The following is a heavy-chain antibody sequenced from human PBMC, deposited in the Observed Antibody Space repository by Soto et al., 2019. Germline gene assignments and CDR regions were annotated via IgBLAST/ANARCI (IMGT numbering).Heavy chain of an antibody. V-gene: IGHV3-23*01. D-gene: IGHD3-22*01. CDR1: GFTFSSYA. J-gene: IGHJ4*02. CDR3: AKGYYYDSSGPDTFDY. CDR2: ISGSGGST. Sequence: GGSLRLSCAASGFTFSSYAMSWVRQAPGKGQEWVSAISGSGGSTYYADSVKGRFTISRDNSKNTLYLQMNSLRAEDTAVYYCAKGYYYDSSGPDTFDYWGQGTLVTVSS.